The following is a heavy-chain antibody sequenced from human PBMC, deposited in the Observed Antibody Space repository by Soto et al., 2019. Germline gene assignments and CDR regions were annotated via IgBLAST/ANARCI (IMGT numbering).Heavy chain of an antibody. J-gene: IGHJ4*02. D-gene: IGHD5-12*01. Sequence: EVQLVESGGGLVQPGGSLRLSCAASGFTFSTYWMNWVRQAPGKGLEWVAIINQGGSEKYYVDSVKGRFTVSRDNARNSLYLQMNSLRAEDTAVYYSARDMGLSGYASEFGYWGQGTLVTVSS. CDR3: ARDMGLSGYASEFGY. CDR2: INQGGSEK. V-gene: IGHV3-7*01. CDR1: GFTFSTYW.